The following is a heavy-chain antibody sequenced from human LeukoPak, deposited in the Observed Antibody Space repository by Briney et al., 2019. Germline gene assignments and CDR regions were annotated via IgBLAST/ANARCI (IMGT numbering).Heavy chain of an antibody. J-gene: IGHJ4*02. V-gene: IGHV3-33*01. D-gene: IGHD5-12*01. CDR2: KWYDGSSK. CDR1: GFTFSSYG. Sequence: PGGSLRLSCAASGFTFSSYGMHWVRQAPGKGLEGVAVKWYDGSSKYYADSVKGRFTISRDNSKNTLYLQINTLRAEDTAVYYCARRSNLIHSGYDIVGYFDYWGQGTLVTVSS. CDR3: ARRSNLIHSGYDIVGYFDY.